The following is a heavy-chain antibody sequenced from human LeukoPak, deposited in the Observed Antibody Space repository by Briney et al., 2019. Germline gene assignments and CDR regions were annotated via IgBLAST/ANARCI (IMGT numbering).Heavy chain of an antibody. CDR2: ISGSGGST. V-gene: IGHV3-23*01. CDR1: GFTFSSYA. Sequence: GGSLRLSCAASGFTFSSYAMSWVRQAPGKGLEWVSAISGSGGSTYYADSVKGRFTISRDNSKNTLYLQMNSLRAEDSAVYYCAKDLHIVVDPAVIRRWFDPWGQGTLVTVSS. J-gene: IGHJ5*02. D-gene: IGHD2-2*02. CDR3: AKDLHIVVDPAVIRRWFDP.